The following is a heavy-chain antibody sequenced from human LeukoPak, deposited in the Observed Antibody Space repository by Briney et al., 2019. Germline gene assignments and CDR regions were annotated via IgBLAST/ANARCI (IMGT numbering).Heavy chain of an antibody. CDR3: ARGMRYYYYMDV. J-gene: IGHJ6*03. Sequence: ASVRVSCKASGYTFTSYYMHWVRQAPGQGLEWMGIINPSGGSTSYAQKFQGRVTMTRGMSTSTVYMELSSLRSEDTAVYYCARGMRYYYYMDVWGKGTTVTVSS. CDR1: GYTFTSYY. CDR2: INPSGGST. V-gene: IGHV1-46*01.